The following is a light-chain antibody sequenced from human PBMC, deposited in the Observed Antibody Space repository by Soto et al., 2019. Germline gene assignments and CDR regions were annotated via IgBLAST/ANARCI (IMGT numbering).Light chain of an antibody. V-gene: IGKV1-5*03. CDR3: QQYNTYSW. J-gene: IGKJ1*01. CDR1: QSISVW. CDR2: KAS. Sequence: DIQMTQSPSTLSASVGDRVTITCRASQSISVWLAWYQQKAGKAPNLLIYKASSLESGVPSRFSGSGSGTEFTLAISSLQPDDFATYYCQQYNTYSWFGQGTKVDIK.